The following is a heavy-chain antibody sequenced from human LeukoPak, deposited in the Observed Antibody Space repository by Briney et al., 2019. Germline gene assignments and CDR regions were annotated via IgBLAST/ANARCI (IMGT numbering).Heavy chain of an antibody. Sequence: GGSLRLSCGASGFTFSSYGMLWVRQSPGKGLEWVGFIASKIYGGTTEYAASVKGRFAISRDDSKSIAYLQMNSLKTEDTAVYYCSRDQTPYYWGQGTLVTVSS. V-gene: IGHV3-49*04. CDR3: SRDQTPYY. CDR1: GFTFSSYG. CDR2: IASKIYGGTT. J-gene: IGHJ4*02.